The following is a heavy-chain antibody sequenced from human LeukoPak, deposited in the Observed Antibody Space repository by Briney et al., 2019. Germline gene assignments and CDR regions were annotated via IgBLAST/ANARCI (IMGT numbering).Heavy chain of an antibody. CDR1: GGTYSSYA. Sequence: SVKVSCKASGGTYSSYAISWVRQAPGQGLEWMGGIIPIFGTANYAQKFQGRVTITADESTSTAYMELSSLRSEDTAVYYCARGREYSCSSGYDYWGQGTLVTVSS. V-gene: IGHV1-69*13. D-gene: IGHD6-6*01. J-gene: IGHJ4*02. CDR2: IIPIFGTA. CDR3: ARGREYSCSSGYDY.